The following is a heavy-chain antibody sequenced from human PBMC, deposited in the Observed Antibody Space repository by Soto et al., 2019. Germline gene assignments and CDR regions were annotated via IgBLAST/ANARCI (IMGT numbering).Heavy chain of an antibody. D-gene: IGHD1-26*01. CDR2: ISTYNGNT. CDR1: GYSFTSYA. Sequence: RASVKVSCKASGYSFTSYAIIWVRQAPGQGLEWMGWISTYNGNTNYAQKLQGRLTMTTDTSTTTAYMELRSLRSDDTAVYYCARVSPSGIYFMARFDYWGQGTLVTVSS. J-gene: IGHJ4*02. CDR3: ARVSPSGIYFMARFDY. V-gene: IGHV1-18*04.